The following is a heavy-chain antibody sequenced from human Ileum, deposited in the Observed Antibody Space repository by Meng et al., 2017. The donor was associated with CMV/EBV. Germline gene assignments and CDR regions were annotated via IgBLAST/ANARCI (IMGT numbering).Heavy chain of an antibody. CDR2: INTDGRTT. CDR3: ASPRVPAAIYYYYGMDV. D-gene: IGHD2-2*01. CDR1: GFTFSSYW. V-gene: IGHV3-74*01. Sequence: GESLKISCAASGFTFSSYWLHWVRQAPGKGLVWVSRINTDGRTTDYADSVKGRFTISRDNAKSTVYLQMNNLRAEDTAVYYCASPRVPAAIYYYYGMDVWGQGTTVTGSS. J-gene: IGHJ6*02.